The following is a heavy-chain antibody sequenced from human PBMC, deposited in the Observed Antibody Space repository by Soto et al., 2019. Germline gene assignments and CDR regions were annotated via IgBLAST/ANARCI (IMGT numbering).Heavy chain of an antibody. V-gene: IGHV1-18*04. CDR3: ASAVGAALDY. D-gene: IGHD6-25*01. J-gene: IGHJ4*02. CDR2: IGAFNGNT. CDR1: GYSFSTYS. Sequence: QVQLVQSGAEVTKPGASVKVSCKASGYSFSTYSFSWVRQAPGQGLEWMGWIGAFNGNTNYAKKFQGRVTITTDTATTTVYMELGSLRADDAAVYYWASAVGAALDYWGQGTLVTVSS.